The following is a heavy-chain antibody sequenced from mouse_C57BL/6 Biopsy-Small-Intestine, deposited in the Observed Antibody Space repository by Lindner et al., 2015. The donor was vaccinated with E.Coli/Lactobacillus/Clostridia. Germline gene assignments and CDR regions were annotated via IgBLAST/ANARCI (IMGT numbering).Heavy chain of an antibody. CDR3: ARGDWLANPHFDY. J-gene: IGHJ2*01. Sequence: VQLQESGAELARPGASVKLSCKASGYTFTSYGISWVKQRTGQGLEWIGEIYPRSGNTYYNENFKGKATLTSDTSSSTAYMQLSSLTSEDSAIYFCARGDWLANPHFDYWGQGTTLTVSS. CDR1: GYTFTSYG. CDR2: IYPRSGNT. V-gene: IGHV1-81*01. D-gene: IGHD1-1*01.